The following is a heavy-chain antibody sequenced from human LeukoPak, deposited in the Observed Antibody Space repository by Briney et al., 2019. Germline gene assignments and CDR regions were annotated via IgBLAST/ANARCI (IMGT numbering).Heavy chain of an antibody. CDR2: INHSGST. V-gene: IGHV4-34*01. Sequence: PSETLSLTCAVYGGSFSGYYWSWIRQPPGKGLEWIGEINHSGSTNYNPSLKSRVTISVDTSKNQFSLKLSSVTAADTAVYYCARGWSDCYDSSGGNFDYWGQGTLVTVSS. J-gene: IGHJ4*02. CDR1: GGSFSGYY. CDR3: ARGWSDCYDSSGGNFDY. D-gene: IGHD3-22*01.